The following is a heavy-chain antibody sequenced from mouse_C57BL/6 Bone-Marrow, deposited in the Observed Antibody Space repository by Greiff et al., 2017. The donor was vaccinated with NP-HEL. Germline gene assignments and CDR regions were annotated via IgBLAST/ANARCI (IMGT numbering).Heavy chain of an antibody. D-gene: IGHD1-1*01. CDR2: LYPRSGNT. Sequence: QVQLKQSGAELARPGASVKLSCKASGYTFTSYGISWVKQSTGQGLEWIGELYPRSGNTYYNEKFKGKATLTADKSSSTAYMELRSLTSEDSAVYFCARYCGSPWYFDVWGTGTTVTVSS. CDR3: ARYCGSPWYFDV. V-gene: IGHV1-81*01. CDR1: GYTFTSYG. J-gene: IGHJ1*03.